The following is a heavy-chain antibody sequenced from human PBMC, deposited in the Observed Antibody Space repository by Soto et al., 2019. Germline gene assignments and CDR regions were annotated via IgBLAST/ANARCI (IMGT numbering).Heavy chain of an antibody. Sequence: SDTLSLTCTVPGGSISSGGYYWSWIRQHPGKGLEWIGYIYYSGSTYYNPSLKSRVTISVDTSKNQFSLKLSSVTAADTAVYYCARRPHPLNYYGMDVWGQGTTVT. V-gene: IGHV4-31*03. D-gene: IGHD3-9*01. CDR1: GGSISSGGYY. CDR3: ARRPHPLNYYGMDV. CDR2: IYYSGST. J-gene: IGHJ6*02.